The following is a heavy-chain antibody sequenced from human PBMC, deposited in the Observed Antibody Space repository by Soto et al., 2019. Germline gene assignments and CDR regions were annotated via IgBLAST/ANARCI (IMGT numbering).Heavy chain of an antibody. V-gene: IGHV3-11*01. CDR1: GFSFSDYY. Sequence: PGGSLRLSCAASGFSFSDYYMSWIRQAPGKGLEWISYISSSDNIIYYADSVRGRFTISRDNAKNPLYLQMNSLRAEDTAVYYCARDRGYYDSSGYFDYWGQGTLVTGSS. CDR2: ISSSDNII. CDR3: ARDRGYYDSSGYFDY. J-gene: IGHJ4*02. D-gene: IGHD3-22*01.